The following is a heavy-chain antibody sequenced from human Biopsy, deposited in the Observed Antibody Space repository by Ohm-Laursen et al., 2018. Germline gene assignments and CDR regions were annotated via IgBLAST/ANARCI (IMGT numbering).Heavy chain of an antibody. CDR1: GASVSSYY. J-gene: IGHJ2*01. Sequence: TLSLTWTVSGASVSSYYWSWIRQPPGQGLEWIGYVYYTGSTDYNPSLQSRVTISVDTSKNHFSLRLRSVTPAATAIYYCARDRGFYSDRTVPGYFDLWGRGTLVTVSS. CDR2: VYYTGST. D-gene: IGHD3-22*01. CDR3: ARDRGFYSDRTVPGYFDL. V-gene: IGHV4-59*02.